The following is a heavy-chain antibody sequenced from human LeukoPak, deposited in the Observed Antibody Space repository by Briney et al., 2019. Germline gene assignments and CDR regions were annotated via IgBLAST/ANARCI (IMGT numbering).Heavy chain of an antibody. CDR1: GYTFTGYY. CDR2: IIPIFGTA. CDR3: ARCCSGGSCYYDYYYGMDV. V-gene: IGHV1-69*13. J-gene: IGHJ6*02. Sequence: SVKVSCKASGYTFTGYYMHWVRQAPGQGLEWMGGIIPIFGTANYAQKFQGRVTITADESTSTAYMELSSLRSEDTAVYYCARCCSGGSCYYDYYYGMDVWGQGTTVTVSS. D-gene: IGHD2-15*01.